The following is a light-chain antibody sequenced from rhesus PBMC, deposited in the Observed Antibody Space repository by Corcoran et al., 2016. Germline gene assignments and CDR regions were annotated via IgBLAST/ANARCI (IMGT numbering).Light chain of an antibody. CDR1: QGISKY. CDR3: QQHNSYPPT. V-gene: IGKV1-25*01. J-gene: IGKJ3*01. Sequence: DIQMTQSPSSLSASVGDTVTITCQASQGISKYLAWYQQKPGKGPKLLIYDASTWQSGVPSRCSGSGSCPEITLTISSLQPEEFATYYCQQHNSYPPTFGPGTKLDIK. CDR2: DAS.